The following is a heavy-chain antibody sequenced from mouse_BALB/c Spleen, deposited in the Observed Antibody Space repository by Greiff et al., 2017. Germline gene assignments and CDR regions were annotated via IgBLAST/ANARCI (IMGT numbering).Heavy chain of an antibody. CDR1: GYSFSSYW. CDR3: TSYGSSYLYYYAMDY. V-gene: IGHV1-5*01. J-gene: IGHJ4*01. Sequence: EVQLQQSGTVLARPGASVKMSCKASGYSFSSYWMHWVKQRPGQGLEWIGAIYPGNSDTSYNQKFKGKAKLTAVTSASTAYMELSSLTNEDSAVYYCTSYGSSYLYYYAMDYWGQGTSVTVSS. D-gene: IGHD1-1*01. CDR2: IYPGNSDT.